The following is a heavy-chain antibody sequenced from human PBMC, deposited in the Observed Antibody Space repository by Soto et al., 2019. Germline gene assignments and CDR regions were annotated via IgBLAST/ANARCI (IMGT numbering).Heavy chain of an antibody. CDR1: GYTFTSYD. V-gene: IGHV1-8*01. CDR3: ARGRAGRKLIGVVVAASGWFDP. J-gene: IGHJ5*02. Sequence: QVQLVQSGAEVKKPGASVKVSCKASGYTFTSYDINWVRQATGQGLEWMGWMNPNSGNTGYAQKFQGRVTRTRNTSISTAYMALSSLRSEDTAVYYCARGRAGRKLIGVVVAASGWFDPWGQGTLVTVSS. CDR2: MNPNSGNT. D-gene: IGHD2-15*01.